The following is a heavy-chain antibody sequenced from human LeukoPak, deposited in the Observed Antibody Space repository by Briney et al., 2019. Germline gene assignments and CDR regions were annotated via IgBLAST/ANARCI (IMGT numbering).Heavy chain of an antibody. J-gene: IGHJ6*02. Sequence: GESLKISCKGSGYIFTIYWIGWVRQMPGKGLEWMGIIYPGDSDTRYSPSFQGQVTISADKSISTAYLQWSSLKASDTAMYYCARQMDSSSLYYFYYGMDVWGQGTTVTVSS. V-gene: IGHV5-51*01. CDR3: ARQMDSSSLYYFYYGMDV. D-gene: IGHD6-13*01. CDR2: IYPGDSDT. CDR1: GYIFTIYW.